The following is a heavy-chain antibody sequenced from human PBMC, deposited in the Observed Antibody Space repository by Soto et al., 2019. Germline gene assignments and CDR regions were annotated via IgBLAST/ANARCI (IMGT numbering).Heavy chain of an antibody. CDR2: IYPGDSDT. V-gene: IGHV5-51*03. J-gene: IGHJ5*02. CDR1: GYTFTNYW. D-gene: IGHD4-17*01. CDR3: ARSGRSGLRWLDFFDP. Sequence: EVQLVQSGAALKKPGESLKISCKASGYTFTNYWIVWVRQVPGKGLEWMGLIYPGDSDTRYNPSFQGQVTISADKSTSAAYLKWNSLMASDTAIYYCARSGRSGLRWLDFFDPWGQGTLVTVSS.